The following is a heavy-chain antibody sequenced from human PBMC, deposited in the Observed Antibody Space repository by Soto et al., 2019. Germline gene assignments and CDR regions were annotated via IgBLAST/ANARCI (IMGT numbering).Heavy chain of an antibody. CDR1: GGSISSDY. D-gene: IGHD1-26*01. V-gene: IGHV4-59*01. J-gene: IGHJ6*02. Sequence: SETLSLTCTVSGGSISSDYWSWIRQPPGKALEWIGYIYNSGITNYNPSLQSRVTISVDTSKNQFSLKVNSVTAADTAVYYCARVFRHGTYDMDVWGQGTTVTVSS. CDR3: ARVFRHGTYDMDV. CDR2: IYNSGIT.